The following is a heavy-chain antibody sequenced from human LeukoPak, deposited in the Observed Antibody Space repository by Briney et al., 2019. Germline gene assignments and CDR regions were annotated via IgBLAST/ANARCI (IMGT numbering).Heavy chain of an antibody. CDR2: ISAYNGNT. CDR3: ARVKGSCLGTAIFDY. Sequence: ASVKVSRKASGYTFTPYGISWVRQAPGQGLEWMGWISAYNGNTNYAQKLQGRVTRTTDTSTSTAYMELRSLRSDDTAVYYGARVKGSCLGTAIFDYWGQGTLVTVSS. D-gene: IGHD5-18*01. J-gene: IGHJ4*02. V-gene: IGHV1-18*01. CDR1: GYTFTPYG.